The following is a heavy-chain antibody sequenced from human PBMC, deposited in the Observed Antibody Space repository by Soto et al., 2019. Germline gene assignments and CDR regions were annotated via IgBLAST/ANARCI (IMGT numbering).Heavy chain of an antibody. Sequence: SETLSLTCAVYGGSFSSYYWTWIRQPPGKGLEWIGEITHSGSTNYNPSLKSRVTMSVDTSKNQFSLKLSSVTAADTAVYYCARLGRQQLIRRNWFDLWGQGTLVTVSS. J-gene: IGHJ5*02. D-gene: IGHD6-13*01. CDR2: ITHSGST. CDR3: ARLGRQQLIRRNWFDL. CDR1: GGSFSSYY. V-gene: IGHV4-34*01.